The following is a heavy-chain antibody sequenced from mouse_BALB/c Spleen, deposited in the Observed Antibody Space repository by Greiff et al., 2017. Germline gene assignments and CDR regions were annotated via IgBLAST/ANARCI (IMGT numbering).Heavy chain of an antibody. CDR1: GFTFSSYA. Sequence: EVHLVESGGGLVKPGGSLKLSCAASGFTFSSYAMSWVRQTPEKRLEWVASISSGGSTYYPDSVKGRFTISRDNARNILYLQMSSLRSEDTAMYYCAREGYYGSRGYFDVWGAGTTVTVSS. CDR3: AREGYYGSRGYFDV. D-gene: IGHD1-1*01. V-gene: IGHV5-6-5*01. J-gene: IGHJ1*01. CDR2: ISSGGST.